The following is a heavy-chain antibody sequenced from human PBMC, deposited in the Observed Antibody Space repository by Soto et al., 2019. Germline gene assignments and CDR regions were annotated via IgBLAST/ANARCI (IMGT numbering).Heavy chain of an antibody. J-gene: IGHJ5*02. V-gene: IGHV3-23*01. CDR2: ISGSGGRT. CDR3: AMPAYSSSST. Sequence: EVQLLESGGDLIQPGGSLRLSCAASGFTFSDYVMSWVRQPPGKGLEWVSGISGSGGRTFYADSVKGRFTVSRDNSKNTLYLQMNSLRAEDTAIYYCAMPAYSSSSTWGQGALVTVSS. CDR1: GFTFSDYV. D-gene: IGHD6-6*01.